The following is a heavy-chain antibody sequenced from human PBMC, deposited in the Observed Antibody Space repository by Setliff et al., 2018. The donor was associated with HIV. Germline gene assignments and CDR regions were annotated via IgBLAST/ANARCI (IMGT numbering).Heavy chain of an antibody. CDR1: GGSFNDYY. D-gene: IGHD3-10*01. V-gene: IGHV4-34*01. Sequence: PSETLSLTCAVYGGSFNDYYWTWIRQPPGKGLEWIGEIDHSGSTKYHASLKSRVTISIDTSKNQISLKLSSETAADTAVYYCARGLNYYGSGSYLPLGYWGQGTLVTVSS. J-gene: IGHJ4*02. CDR3: ARGLNYYGSGSYLPLGY. CDR2: IDHSGST.